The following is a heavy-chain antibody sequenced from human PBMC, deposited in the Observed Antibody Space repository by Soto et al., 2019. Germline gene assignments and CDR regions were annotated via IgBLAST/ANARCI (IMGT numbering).Heavy chain of an antibody. CDR2: IYKSATT. J-gene: IGHJ5*01. Sequence: PSLTLSLTCSVSGESLYTVDYFWAWIRQPPGKALEYIGYIYKSATTYYNPSFESRVAISLATSKSQFSLNVTSVSAADTAVYFCARGRYCLLGRCFPNWFDCWGQGTLMTVSS. V-gene: IGHV4-30-4*01. D-gene: IGHD2-15*01. CDR1: GESLYTVDYF. CDR3: ARGRYCLLGRCFPNWFDC.